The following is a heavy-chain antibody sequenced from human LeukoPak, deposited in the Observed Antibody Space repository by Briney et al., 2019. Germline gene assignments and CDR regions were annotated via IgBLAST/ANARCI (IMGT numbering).Heavy chain of an antibody. CDR1: GGSISSSNW. D-gene: IGHD3-9*01. V-gene: IGHV4-4*01. CDR3: ASATGYYPAPFDY. CDR2: IYHSGST. J-gene: IGHJ4*02. Sequence: SGTLSLTCAVSGGSISSSNWWSWVRQPPGKGLEWIGEIYHSGSTNYNPSLKSRVTISVDKSKNQFSLKLSSVTAADTAVYCCASATGYYPAPFDYWGQGTLVTVSS.